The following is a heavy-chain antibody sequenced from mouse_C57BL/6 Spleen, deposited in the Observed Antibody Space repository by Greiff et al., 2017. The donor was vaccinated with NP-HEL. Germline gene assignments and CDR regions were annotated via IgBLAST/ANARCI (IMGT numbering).Heavy chain of an antibody. Sequence: EVQLQQSGPELVKPGASVKIPCKASGYTFTDYNMDWVKQSHGKSLEWIGDINPNNGGTIYNQKFKGKATLTVDKSSSTAYMELRSLTSEDTAVYYCARWGGYYGNYKFAYWGQGTLVTVSA. D-gene: IGHD2-1*01. CDR2: INPNNGGT. V-gene: IGHV1-18*01. CDR1: GYTFTDYN. CDR3: ARWGGYYGNYKFAY. J-gene: IGHJ3*01.